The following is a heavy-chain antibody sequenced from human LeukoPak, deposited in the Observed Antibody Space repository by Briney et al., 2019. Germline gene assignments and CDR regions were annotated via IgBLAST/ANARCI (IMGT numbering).Heavy chain of an antibody. V-gene: IGHV3-11*04. CDR2: VSDTGNTM. CDR1: GFTFSSHH. CDR3: ARDGIYMRVVATEHAAIDL. Sequence: GGSLRLSCTASGFTFSSHHMNWVRQAPGKGLEWLSYVSDTGNTMYYADSVKGQFTISRDNSKNSLFLRMHSLRVEDTAVYYCARDGIYMRVVATEHAAIDLWGQGTVVTVSS. J-gene: IGHJ3*01. D-gene: IGHD2-15*01.